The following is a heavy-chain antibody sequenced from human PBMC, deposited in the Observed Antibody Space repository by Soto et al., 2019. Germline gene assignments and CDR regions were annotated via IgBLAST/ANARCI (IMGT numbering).Heavy chain of an antibody. CDR3: AKVRPLLWLSVYYFDY. Sequence: GGSLRLSCAASGFTFSSYAMSWVRQAPGKGLEWVSAISGSGGSTYYADSVKGRFTISRDNSKNTLYLQMNSLRAEDAAVYYCAKVRPLLWLSVYYFDYWGQGTLVTVSS. D-gene: IGHD2-21*01. CDR1: GFTFSSYA. V-gene: IGHV3-23*01. CDR2: ISGSGGST. J-gene: IGHJ4*02.